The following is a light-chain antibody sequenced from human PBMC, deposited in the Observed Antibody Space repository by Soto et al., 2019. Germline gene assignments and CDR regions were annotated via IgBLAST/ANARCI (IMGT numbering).Light chain of an antibody. J-gene: IGKJ4*01. CDR3: QQYNNWPPLT. CDR2: GAS. CDR1: QSVGSN. Sequence: EIVMTQSAATLSVSPGERATLSCRASQSVGSNLAWYQQKPGQAPRLLIYGASTRATGIPARFSGSGSGTEFTLTISSLQSADFADYYCQQYNNWPPLTFGGGTKVDIK. V-gene: IGKV3-15*01.